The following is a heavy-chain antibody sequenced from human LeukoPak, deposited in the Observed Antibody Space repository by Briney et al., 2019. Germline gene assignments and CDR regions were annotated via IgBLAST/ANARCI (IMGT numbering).Heavy chain of an antibody. Sequence: SQTFSLTCAISGDGVSSKSATWNWIRQSPSRGLEWLGRTYYRSKWYNDYAVSVKSRITINPDTSKNQFSLQLNSVTPEDTAVYYCARVGHPWGIEDAFDIWGQGTMVTVSS. D-gene: IGHD3-16*01. CDR3: ARVGHPWGIEDAFDI. CDR1: GDGVSSKSAT. CDR2: TYYRSKWYN. J-gene: IGHJ3*02. V-gene: IGHV6-1*01.